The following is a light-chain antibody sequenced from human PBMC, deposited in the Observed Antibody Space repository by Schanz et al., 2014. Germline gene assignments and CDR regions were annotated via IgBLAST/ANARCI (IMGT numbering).Light chain of an antibody. CDR1: QSVWSDH. CDR3: QQYGSSPLT. CDR2: GAS. V-gene: IGKV3-20*01. Sequence: EIVLTQSPGTLSLSPGERATLSCRASQSVWSDHLAWYQQRPGQAPRLLIYGASTRATGIPDRFSGSGSGTDFTLTISRLEPEDFAVYYCQQYGSSPLTFGQGTRLEIK. J-gene: IGKJ5*01.